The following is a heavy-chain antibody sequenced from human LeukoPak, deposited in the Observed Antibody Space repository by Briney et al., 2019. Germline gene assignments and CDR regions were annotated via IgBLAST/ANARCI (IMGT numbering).Heavy chain of an antibody. CDR3: ARDRNMVRGVIMAY. CDR2: VSAYNGNT. CDR1: GYTFTSYG. Sequence: GASVKVSCKASGYTFTSYGISWVRQAPGQGLEWMGWVSAYNGNTNYAQKLQGRVTMTTDTSTSTAYMELRSLRSDDTAVYYCARDRNMVRGVIMAYWGQGTLVTVSS. D-gene: IGHD3-10*01. J-gene: IGHJ4*02. V-gene: IGHV1-18*01.